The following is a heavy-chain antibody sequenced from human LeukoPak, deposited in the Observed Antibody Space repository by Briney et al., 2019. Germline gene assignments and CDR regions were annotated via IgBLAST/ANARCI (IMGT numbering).Heavy chain of an antibody. CDR1: GYTFTGYH. CDR2: INLNTAGT. Sequence: ASVKVSCKASGYTFTGYHIHWVRQAPGQGLEWMSSINLNTAGTECPQKFQGRVTVTWDTPVTTAYMELSALTYDDTATYYCAIEPTGSGHPGDVWGQGTMVTVSS. V-gene: IGHV1-2*02. D-gene: IGHD6-19*01. J-gene: IGHJ3*01. CDR3: AIEPTGSGHPGDV.